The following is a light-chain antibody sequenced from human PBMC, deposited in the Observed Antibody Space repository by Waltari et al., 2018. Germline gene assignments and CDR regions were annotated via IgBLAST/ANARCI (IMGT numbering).Light chain of an antibody. CDR3: LRMCDTAWV. CDR2: RTD. J-gene: IGLJ3*02. CDR1: TGDVTSGYY. Sequence: QAVVTQEPSLTVSPGGTVTLTCASSTGDVTSGYYPNWIQQKVGQAPRTLIYRTDKKYSWPPARLSGSLLRGKAALTVSGVQPEEEADYYCLRMCDTAWVFGGGTSLTVL. V-gene: IGLV7-43*01.